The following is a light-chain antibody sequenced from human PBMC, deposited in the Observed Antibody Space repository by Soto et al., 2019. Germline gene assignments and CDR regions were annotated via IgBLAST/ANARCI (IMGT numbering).Light chain of an antibody. CDR1: QRVSSK. CDR3: QKCENWPPWT. V-gene: IGKV3-15*01. J-gene: IGKJ1*01. Sequence: ETAMTQSPVSLSVSPGERATLFCRARQRVSSKLAWYQHRPGQAPRLLIYPASTRATGIPVRFSGSGSGAEFSLNITTLQSEEFAVYFSQKCENWPPWTFGQGTKVDIK. CDR2: PAS.